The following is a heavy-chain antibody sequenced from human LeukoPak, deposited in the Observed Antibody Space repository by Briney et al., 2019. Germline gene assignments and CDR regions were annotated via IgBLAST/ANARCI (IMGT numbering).Heavy chain of an antibody. D-gene: IGHD5-24*01. V-gene: IGHV1-2*02. CDR2: INPNSGGT. CDR1: GYTFTGYY. CDR3: AREFRSVEMATIGFDY. J-gene: IGHJ4*02. Sequence: GASVKVSCKASGYTFTGYYMHWVRQAPGQGLEWMGWINPNSGGTNCAQKFQGRVTMTRETSISTAYMELSRLRFDDTAVYYCAREFRSVEMATIGFDYWGQGTLVTVSS.